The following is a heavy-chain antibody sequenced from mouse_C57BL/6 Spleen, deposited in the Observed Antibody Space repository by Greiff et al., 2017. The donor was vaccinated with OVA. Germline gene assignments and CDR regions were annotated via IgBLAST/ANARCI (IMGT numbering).Heavy chain of an antibody. CDR2: MYPGNSDT. CDR1: GYTFTSYW. D-gene: IGHD4-1*01. Sequence: EVQLQQSGTVLARPGASVKMSCKTSGYTFTSYWMHWVKQRPGQGLEGIGAMYPGNSDTSYNQKFKGKAKLTAVTSASTAYMELSSLTNEDSAVYYCTKLGPGDFDYWGQGTTLTVSS. J-gene: IGHJ2*01. V-gene: IGHV1-5*01. CDR3: TKLGPGDFDY.